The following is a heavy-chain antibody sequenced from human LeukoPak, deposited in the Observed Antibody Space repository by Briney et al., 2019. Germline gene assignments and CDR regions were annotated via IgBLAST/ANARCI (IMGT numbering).Heavy chain of an antibody. CDR2: ISGSGGST. J-gene: IGHJ3*02. Sequence: GGSLRLSCAASGFTFSSYAMSWVRQAPGKGLEWVSAISGSGGSTYYADSVKGRFTISRDNSKNTLYLQMNSLKAEDTAVYYCAKDRDIVVVSAAAYDAFDIWGQGTMVTVSS. V-gene: IGHV3-23*01. CDR3: AKDRDIVVVSAAAYDAFDI. D-gene: IGHD2-2*01. CDR1: GFTFSSYA.